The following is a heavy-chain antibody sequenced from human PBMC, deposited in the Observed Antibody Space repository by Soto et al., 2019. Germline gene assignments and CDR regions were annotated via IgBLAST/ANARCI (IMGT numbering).Heavy chain of an antibody. V-gene: IGHV4-59*08. D-gene: IGHD4-4*01. CDR3: ARHRRTTVAKFYFDN. CDR1: GGSIISYC. Sequence: PSETLSLTCTVSGGSIISYCWSWIRQPPGKGLEWIAYIFDSGNANYNPSLKSRVTISVDTSKNQFSLKLTSVTAADTAVYYCARHRRTTVAKFYFDNWGQGALVTVSS. J-gene: IGHJ4*02. CDR2: IFDSGNA.